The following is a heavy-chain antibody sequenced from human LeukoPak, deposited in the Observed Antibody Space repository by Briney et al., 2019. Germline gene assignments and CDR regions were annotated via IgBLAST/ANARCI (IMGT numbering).Heavy chain of an antibody. V-gene: IGHV3-23*01. CDR1: GFTFSNYG. CDR3: AKRGVVIRVILVGFHKEAYYYDS. D-gene: IGHD3-22*01. J-gene: IGHJ4*02. CDR2: ISGSGGST. Sequence: PGGSLRLSCAASGFTFSNYGMSWVRQAPGKGLEWVAGISGSGGSTTYADSVKGRFTISRDNPKNTLYLHMNNLRAEDTAVYFCAKRGVVIRVILVGFHKEAYYYDSWGQGALVTVSS.